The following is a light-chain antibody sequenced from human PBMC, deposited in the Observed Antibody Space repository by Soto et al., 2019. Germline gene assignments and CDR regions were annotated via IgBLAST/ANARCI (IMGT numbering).Light chain of an antibody. CDR3: QQYGSSGT. J-gene: IGKJ1*01. V-gene: IGKV3-20*01. Sequence: EIVFTQSPGTLSFSPGDRATFSCRASQSVASNFLAWYQHKPGQAPRLLIYGAFHRATGIPDRFSGSGSGTDFTLTISRLEPEDFAVYYCQQYGSSGTFGQGTKVDIK. CDR2: GAF. CDR1: QSVASNF.